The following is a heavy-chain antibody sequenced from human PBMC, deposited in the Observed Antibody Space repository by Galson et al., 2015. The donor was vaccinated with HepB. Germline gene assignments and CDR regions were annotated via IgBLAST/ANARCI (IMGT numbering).Heavy chain of an antibody. CDR2: ISEDGKPT. CDR3: ARDFNWNYDS. V-gene: IGHV3-30*03. J-gene: IGHJ4*02. CDR1: GFTFPAYN. Sequence: SLSLSCATSGFTFPAYNMHWVRQAPVKGLEWLAIISEDGKPTFYADSVRGRFTISRDNSKNTVSLQMNSLRPDDTAVYYCARDFNWNYDSWGQGTLVTVSS. D-gene: IGHD1-1*01.